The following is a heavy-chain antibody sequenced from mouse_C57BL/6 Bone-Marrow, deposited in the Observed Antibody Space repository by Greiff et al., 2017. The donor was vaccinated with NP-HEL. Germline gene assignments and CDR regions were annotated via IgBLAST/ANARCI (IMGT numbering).Heavy chain of an antibody. CDR2: IYPRSGNT. CDR3: ARDYYGSSPAWFAY. CDR1: GYTFTSYG. J-gene: IGHJ3*01. V-gene: IGHV1-81*01. Sequence: VNVVESGAELARPGASVKLSCKASGYTFTSYGISWVKQRTGQGLEWIGEIYPRSGNTYYNEKFKGKATLTADKSSSTAYMELRSLTSEDSAVYFCARDYYGSSPAWFAYWGQGTLVTVSA. D-gene: IGHD1-1*01.